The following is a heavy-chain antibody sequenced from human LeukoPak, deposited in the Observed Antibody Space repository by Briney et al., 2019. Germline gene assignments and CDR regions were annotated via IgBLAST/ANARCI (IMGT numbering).Heavy chain of an antibody. V-gene: IGHV3-66*01. CDR3: ARDSNGSPYWFDP. J-gene: IGHJ5*02. CDR2: IYSGGST. D-gene: IGHD2-15*01. CDR1: GFTVSSNY. Sequence: GGSLRLSCAVSGFTVSSNYMSWVRQAPGKGLEWVSVIYSGGSTYYADSVKGRFTISRDNSKNTLYLQMNSLRAEDTAVYYCARDSNGSPYWFDPWGQGTLVTVSS.